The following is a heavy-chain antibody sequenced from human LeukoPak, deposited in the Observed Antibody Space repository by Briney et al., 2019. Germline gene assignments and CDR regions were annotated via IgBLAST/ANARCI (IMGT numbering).Heavy chain of an antibody. D-gene: IGHD2-8*02. Sequence: SGPTLVNPTQTLTLTCTFSGCSLTTSGPGVGCIRQPPGKAPECPALIYLDNGRRYSPSLRSRLTITKDTSKNQVVLTMTNIDPVDTAAYFCAHRVFQGGYWDSGKFDYWGQGAPVTVSS. V-gene: IGHV2-5*02. CDR2: IYLDNGR. J-gene: IGHJ4*02. CDR3: AHRVFQGGYWDSGKFDY. CDR1: GCSLTTSGPG.